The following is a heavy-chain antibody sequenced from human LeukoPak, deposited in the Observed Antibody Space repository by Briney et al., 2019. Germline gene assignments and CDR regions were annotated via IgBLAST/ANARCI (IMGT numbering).Heavy chain of an antibody. CDR3: ARERIAATGTGWFDP. V-gene: IGHV3-30*04. D-gene: IGHD6-13*01. Sequence: GGSLRLSCAASGFTFSSYATHWVRQAPGKGLEWVAVISDDGSNKYYADSVKGRFTISRDNSKNTLYLQMNSLRAEDTAVYYCARERIAATGTGWFDPWGQGTLVTVSS. CDR1: GFTFSSYA. CDR2: ISDDGSNK. J-gene: IGHJ5*02.